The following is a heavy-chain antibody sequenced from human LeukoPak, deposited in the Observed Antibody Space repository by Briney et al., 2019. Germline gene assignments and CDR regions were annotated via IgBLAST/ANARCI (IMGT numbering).Heavy chain of an antibody. V-gene: IGHV3-23*01. D-gene: IGHD5-24*01. CDR1: GFTFSSYA. CDR2: ISGSGGST. Sequence: GGSLRLSCAASGFTFSSYAMSWVRQAPGKGLEWVSAISGSGGSTYYADSVKGRFTISRDNSKNTLYLQMNSLRAEDTAVYYCAKAPLLLMATITIFGYWGQGTLVTVSS. CDR3: AKAPLLLMATITIFGY. J-gene: IGHJ4*02.